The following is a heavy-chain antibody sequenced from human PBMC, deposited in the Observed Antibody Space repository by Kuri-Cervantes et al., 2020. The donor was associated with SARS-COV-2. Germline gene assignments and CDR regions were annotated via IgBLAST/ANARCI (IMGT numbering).Heavy chain of an antibody. CDR2: INHSGST. CDR1: GGSFSGYK. J-gene: IGHJ5*02. D-gene: IGHD3-3*01. CDR3: ARYFWSGYYTGWFDP. Sequence: SETLSLTCAVYGGSFSGYKWNWIRQSPGKGLEWIGEINHSGSTNYNPSLKSRVTISVDTSKNQFSLKLSSVTAADTAVYYCARYFWSGYYTGWFDPWGQGTLVTVSS. V-gene: IGHV4-34*01.